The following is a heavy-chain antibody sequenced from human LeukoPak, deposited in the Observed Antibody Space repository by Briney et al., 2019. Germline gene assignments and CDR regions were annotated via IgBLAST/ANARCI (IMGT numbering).Heavy chain of an antibody. V-gene: IGHV3-74*01. D-gene: IGHD1-1*01. CDR3: ARDAVERAFDI. Sequence: GGSLRLSCAASGFTFRSYWMHWVRQAPGKGLVWVSGVNSDGSYTSYADSVRGRFTISRDNAKNTLYLQMNSLRAEDTAVYYCARDAVERAFDIWGQGTMVTVSS. CDR2: VNSDGSYT. J-gene: IGHJ3*02. CDR1: GFTFRSYW.